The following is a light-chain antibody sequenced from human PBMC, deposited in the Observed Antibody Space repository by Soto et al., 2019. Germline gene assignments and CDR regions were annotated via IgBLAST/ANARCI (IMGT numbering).Light chain of an antibody. V-gene: IGLV2-14*03. CDR1: SSDVGGYNY. CDR2: DVN. CDR3: SSYSSSSLYV. Sequence: QSALTQPASVSGSPGQSLTISCTGTSSDVGGYNYVSWYQHHPGKAPKLMIYDVNNRPSGVSNRFFGSKSGNTASLTISGLRAEDEADYYCSSYSSSSLYVFGTATKLTVL. J-gene: IGLJ1*01.